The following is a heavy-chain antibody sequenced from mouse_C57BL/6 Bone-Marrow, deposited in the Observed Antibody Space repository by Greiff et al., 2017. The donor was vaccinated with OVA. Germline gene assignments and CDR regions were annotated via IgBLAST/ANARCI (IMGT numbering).Heavy chain of an antibody. CDR3: ARNDGLDY. CDR2: IDPEDGET. J-gene: IGHJ2*01. CDR1: GFNITDYY. V-gene: IGHV14-2*01. D-gene: IGHD2-3*01. Sequence: EVQLQESGAELVKPGASVKLSCTASGFNITDYYMHWVKQRPEQGLEWIGRIDPEDGETKYAPKFQGKATLTADTSSNTAYLQLSSLTSEDTAVYYCARNDGLDYWGQGTTLTVSS.